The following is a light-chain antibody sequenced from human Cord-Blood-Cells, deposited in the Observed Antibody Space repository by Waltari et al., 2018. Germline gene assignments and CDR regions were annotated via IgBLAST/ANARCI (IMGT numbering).Light chain of an antibody. Sequence: QSALTQPASVSASPGQSITISCTGTSSDVGSYNLVSWYQQHPGKAPKLMIYEVSKRPSGFSNRFSGSKSGNTASLTISGLQAEDEADYYCCSYAGSSTFVVFGGGTKLTVL. CDR1: SSDVGSYNL. J-gene: IGLJ2*01. CDR2: EVS. CDR3: CSYAGSSTFVV. V-gene: IGLV2-23*02.